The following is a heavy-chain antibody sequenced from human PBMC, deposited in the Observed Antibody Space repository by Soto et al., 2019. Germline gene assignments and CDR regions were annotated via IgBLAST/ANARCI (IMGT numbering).Heavy chain of an antibody. CDR3: TKGGHVDD. CDR1: GFTFSNLW. Sequence: EVQLVESGGGLVQPGGSLRLSCAASGFTFSNLWMTWVRQAPGKGLEWVANINQDGSEIHYVDSVEGRFTISRNNAKNSLDLEMNSLRAEDTAVYYCTKGGHVDDWGQGTLVTVAS. D-gene: IGHD3-16*01. CDR2: INQDGSEI. J-gene: IGHJ4*02. V-gene: IGHV3-7*01.